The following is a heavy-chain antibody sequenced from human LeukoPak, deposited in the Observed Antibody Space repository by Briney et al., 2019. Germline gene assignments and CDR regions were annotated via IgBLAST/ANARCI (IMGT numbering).Heavy chain of an antibody. CDR1: GYTFTYYY. V-gene: IGHV1-46*01. CDR3: ARLMATQYYFDY. D-gene: IGHD5-24*01. J-gene: IGHJ4*02. CDR2: INPSGGST. Sequence: GASVKVSCKTSGYTFTYYYMHWVRQAPGQGLEWMGIINPSGGSTTYAQTFEGRVTMTRDTSTSTVYVELSSLRSEDTAVYYCARLMATQYYFDYWGQGTLVTVSS.